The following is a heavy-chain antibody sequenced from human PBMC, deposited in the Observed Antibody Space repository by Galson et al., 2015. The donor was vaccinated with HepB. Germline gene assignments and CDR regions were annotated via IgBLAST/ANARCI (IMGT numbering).Heavy chain of an antibody. J-gene: IGHJ4*02. Sequence: SLRLSCAASGFTFSDYYMSWIRQAPGKGLEWVSYISSSSSYTNYADSVKGRFTISRGNAKNSLYLQMNSLRAEDTAVYYCARARSTPTVLLWFGELDYWGQGTLVTVSS. CDR3: ARARSTPTVLLWFGELDY. CDR2: ISSSSSYT. V-gene: IGHV3-11*06. CDR1: GFTFSDYY. D-gene: IGHD3-10*01.